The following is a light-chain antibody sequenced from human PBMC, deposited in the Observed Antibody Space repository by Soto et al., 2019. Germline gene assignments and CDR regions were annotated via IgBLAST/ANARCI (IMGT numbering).Light chain of an antibody. CDR3: QQYNSRPPIT. CDR1: QSVRTK. Sequence: EIVMTQSPGTLSVSPGEGATLFCRASQSVRTKLAWYQQRAGQAPRLLMYGASTRATGIPDRFSGSGSGTEFAITISSLQSEDVAVYYWQQYNSRPPITFGQWTRREIK. CDR2: GAS. J-gene: IGKJ5*01. V-gene: IGKV3-15*01.